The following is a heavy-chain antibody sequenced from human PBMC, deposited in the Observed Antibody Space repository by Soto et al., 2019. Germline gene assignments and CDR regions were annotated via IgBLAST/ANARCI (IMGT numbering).Heavy chain of an antibody. V-gene: IGHV3-33*01. D-gene: IGHD2-2*01. J-gene: IGHJ6*02. CDR1: GFTFRSYG. CDR2: IWFDGRKK. Sequence: GGSLRLSCAASGFTFRSYGIHWVRQAPGKGLEWVALIWFDGRKKYYVDSVKGRFAVSRDNSKNTLYLQMNSLRVEETAVYYCARDRLVPYGYGMDVWGQGTSVTVSS. CDR3: ARDRLVPYGYGMDV.